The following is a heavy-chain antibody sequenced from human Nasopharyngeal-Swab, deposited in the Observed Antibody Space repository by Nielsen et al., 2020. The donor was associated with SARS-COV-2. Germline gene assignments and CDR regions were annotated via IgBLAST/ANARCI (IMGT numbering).Heavy chain of an antibody. CDR2: IYCSGST. CDR1: GGSISSVAYS. J-gene: IGHJ5*02. V-gene: IGHV4-30-4*01. D-gene: IGHD3-10*01. Sequence: SETLSPTCTVSGGSISSVAYSWCLILQPPGKGLALFGYIYCSGSTYYNPSLKSRVTISVDTYKNQFSLKLSSVTAADTAVYYCARGIDGSGCYYTELNNWFDHWGQGTLVTVSS. CDR3: ARGIDGSGCYYTELNNWFDH.